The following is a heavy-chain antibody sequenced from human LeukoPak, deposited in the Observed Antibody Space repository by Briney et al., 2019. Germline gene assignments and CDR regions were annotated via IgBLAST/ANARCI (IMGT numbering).Heavy chain of an antibody. J-gene: IGHJ4*02. CDR1: GYTFTGYY. Sequence: ASVKVSCKASGYTFTGYYIHWVRQAPGQGLEWMGRINPLSGGTNYAQKFQGRVTMTRDTSISTAYMELSRLRPDDTATYYCARVPVGTYYDSSGFHIDYWGQGTLVTVSS. CDR2: INPLSGGT. V-gene: IGHV1-2*06. D-gene: IGHD3-22*01. CDR3: ARVPVGTYYDSSGFHIDY.